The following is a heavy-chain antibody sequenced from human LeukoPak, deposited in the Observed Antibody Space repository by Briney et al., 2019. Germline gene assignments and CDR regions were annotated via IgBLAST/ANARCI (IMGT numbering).Heavy chain of an antibody. J-gene: IGHJ6*02. Sequence: PGRSLRLSCTASGFTFGDHAMSWVRQAPGKGLEWVAFIRSKNYRGTAEYAASVRGRFTISKDDSKSIAYLQMNSLETEDTAVYYCARGPKDLWLYYGMDVWGQGTTVTVSS. CDR1: GFTFGDHA. D-gene: IGHD3-10*01. CDR3: ARGPKDLWLYYGMDV. CDR2: IRSKNYRGTA. V-gene: IGHV3-49*04.